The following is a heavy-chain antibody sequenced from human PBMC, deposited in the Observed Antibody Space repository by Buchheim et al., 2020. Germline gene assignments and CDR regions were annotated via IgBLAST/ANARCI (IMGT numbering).Heavy chain of an antibody. D-gene: IGHD2-2*01. CDR2: IIPILGIA. Sequence: QVQLVQSGAEVKKPGSSVKVSCKASGGTFSSYAISWVRQAPGQGLEWMGRIIPILGIANYAQKFQGRVTITADKSTSTANMELSSLRSEDTAVYYCASLRPAAMMSYYYGMDVWGQGTT. V-gene: IGHV1-69*04. CDR1: GGTFSSYA. J-gene: IGHJ6*02. CDR3: ASLRPAAMMSYYYGMDV.